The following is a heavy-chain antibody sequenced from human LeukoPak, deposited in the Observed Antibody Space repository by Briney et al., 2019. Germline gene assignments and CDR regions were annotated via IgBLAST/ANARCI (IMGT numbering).Heavy chain of an antibody. V-gene: IGHV3-30*18. CDR1: GFSFSHYE. CDR2: ISYDGSNK. Sequence: GGSLRLSCEASGFSFSHYEMYWVRQAPGKGLEWVAGISYDGSNKYYGDSLKGRISISRDNSKNTVYLQISSLRDEDTAVYFCAKDRYSSTIEVGFDPWGQGTLVTVSS. D-gene: IGHD2-2*01. CDR3: AKDRYSSTIEVGFDP. J-gene: IGHJ5*02.